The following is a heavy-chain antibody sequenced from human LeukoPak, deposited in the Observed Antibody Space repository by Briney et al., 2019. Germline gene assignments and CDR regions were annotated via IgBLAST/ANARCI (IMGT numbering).Heavy chain of an antibody. CDR2: ISGSGGST. Sequence: GGSLRLSCAASGFTFSSYAMSWVRQAPGKGLEWVSAISGSGGSTYYADSVKGRFTISRDNSKNTLYLQMNSLRAEDTAVYYCAKARGYSYGSTNDYWGQGTLVTVSS. J-gene: IGHJ4*02. V-gene: IGHV3-23*01. CDR1: GFTFSSYA. D-gene: IGHD5-18*01. CDR3: AKARGYSYGSTNDY.